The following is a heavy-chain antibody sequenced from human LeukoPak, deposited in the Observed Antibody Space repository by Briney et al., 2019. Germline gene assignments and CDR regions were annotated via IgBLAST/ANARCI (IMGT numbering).Heavy chain of an antibody. CDR1: GGSFSGYY. V-gene: IGHV4-34*01. CDR2: INHSGST. Sequence: SETLSLTCAVYGGSFSGYYWSWIRQPPGKGLEWIGEINHSGSTNYNPSLKSRVTISVDTSKNQFSLKLSSVTAADTAVYYCAKSIAGGSYYYYMDVGAKGTRVTVPS. J-gene: IGHJ6*03. D-gene: IGHD1-14*01. CDR3: AKSIAGGSYYYYMDV.